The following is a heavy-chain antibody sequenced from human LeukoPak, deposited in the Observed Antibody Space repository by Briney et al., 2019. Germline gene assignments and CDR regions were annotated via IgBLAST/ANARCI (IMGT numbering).Heavy chain of an antibody. CDR1: GFTFSSYA. CDR3: ARVESSVGATQVDY. CDR2: ISGSGGST. Sequence: GGSLRLSCAASGFTFSSYAMSWVRQAPGKGLEWVSAISGSGGSTYYADSVKGRFTISRDNSKNTLYPQMNSLRVEDTAVYYCARVESSVGATQVDYWGQGTLVTVSS. D-gene: IGHD1-26*01. V-gene: IGHV3-23*01. J-gene: IGHJ4*02.